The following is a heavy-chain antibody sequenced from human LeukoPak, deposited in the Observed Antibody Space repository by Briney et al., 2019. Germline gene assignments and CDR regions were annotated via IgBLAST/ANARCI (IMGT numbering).Heavy chain of an antibody. CDR1: EFTFTNYW. V-gene: IGHV3-7*01. D-gene: IGHD2-2*02. J-gene: IGHJ3*02. CDR2: IKEDGSEK. CDR3: ARDRVPAAIHDAFDI. Sequence: PGGSLRLSCAASEFTFTNYWMSWVRQAPGKGLEWVANIKEDGSEKYYVDSLKGRFTISRDNAKNSLYLQMNSLRAEDTAVYYCARDRVPAAIHDAFDIWGQGTMVTVSS.